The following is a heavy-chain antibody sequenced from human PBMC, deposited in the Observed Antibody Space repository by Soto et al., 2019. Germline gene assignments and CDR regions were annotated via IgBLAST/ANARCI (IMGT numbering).Heavy chain of an antibody. CDR1: GGSITSNY. CDR2: IYYTGRT. D-gene: IGHD3-22*01. V-gene: IGHV4-59*01. Sequence: PSETLSLTCTLSGGSITSNYWSWVRLSPGKGPEWLGDIYYTGRTYYNPSLKSRVTISVDTSKKQFSLKLGSVTAADTAVYFCARVPHGYFFDSSLEYYFDSWGQGILVTVSS. CDR3: ARVPHGYFFDSSLEYYFDS. J-gene: IGHJ4*02.